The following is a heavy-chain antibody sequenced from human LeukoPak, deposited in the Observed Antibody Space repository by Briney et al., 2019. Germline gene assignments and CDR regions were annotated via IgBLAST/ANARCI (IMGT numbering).Heavy chain of an antibody. CDR3: ARVADYYYYYYMDV. D-gene: IGHD6-25*01. Sequence: GGSLRLSCAASEFTLSSYWMHWVRQTPGKGLVWVSRINSDGSSTSYADSVKGRFTISRDNAENTLYLQMNSLRAEDTAVYYCARVADYYYYYYMDVWGKGTTVTVSS. CDR2: INSDGSST. CDR1: EFTLSSYW. V-gene: IGHV3-74*01. J-gene: IGHJ6*03.